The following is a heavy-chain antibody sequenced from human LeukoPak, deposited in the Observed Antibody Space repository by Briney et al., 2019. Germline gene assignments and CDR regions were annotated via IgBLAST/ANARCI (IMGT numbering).Heavy chain of an antibody. CDR1: GGSISSYY. Sequence: SETLSLTCTVSGGSISSYYWSWIRQPAGKGLEWIGRIHTSESPTYNPSLKSRVTMSLDTSKNQFSLKLSSVTAADTAVYYCARVSSSWYQDWYFDLWGRGTLVTVSS. D-gene: IGHD6-13*01. CDR3: ARVSSSWYQDWYFDL. CDR2: IHTSESP. V-gene: IGHV4-4*07. J-gene: IGHJ2*01.